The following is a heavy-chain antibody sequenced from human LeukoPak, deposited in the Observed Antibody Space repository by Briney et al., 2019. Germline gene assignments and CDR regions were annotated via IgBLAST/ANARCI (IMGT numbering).Heavy chain of an antibody. D-gene: IGHD2/OR15-2a*01. CDR3: ARAAKYGRHPGFDY. Sequence: ASVKVSCKASGGTFSSYAISWVRQAPGQGLEWMGIINPSGGSTSYAQKFQGRVTMTRDTSTSTVYMELSSLRSEDTAVYYCARAAKYGRHPGFDYWGQGTLVTVSS. CDR1: GGTFSSYA. J-gene: IGHJ4*02. V-gene: IGHV1-46*01. CDR2: INPSGGST.